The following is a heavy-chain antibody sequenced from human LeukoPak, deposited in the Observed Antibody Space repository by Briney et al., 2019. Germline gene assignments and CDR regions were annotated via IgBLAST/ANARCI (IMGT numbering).Heavy chain of an antibody. J-gene: IGHJ3*02. CDR1: GDSISSGSFY. CDR2: IYHSGNT. Sequence: PSETLSLTCTVSGDSISSGSFYWGWIRQPPGKGLEWVGYIYHSGNTYYNPSLKSRVTISVDRSKNQFSLKLSSVTAADTAVYYCARAAYYDSDGYYDAFNIWGQGTMVTVSS. V-gene: IGHV4-39*07. D-gene: IGHD3-22*01. CDR3: ARAAYYDSDGYYDAFNI.